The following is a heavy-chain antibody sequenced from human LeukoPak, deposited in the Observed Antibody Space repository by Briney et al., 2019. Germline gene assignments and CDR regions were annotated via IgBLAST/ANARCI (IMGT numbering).Heavy chain of an antibody. CDR1: GLTFSSYG. D-gene: IGHD5-12*01. CDR3: AQGGYSGYGIDY. Sequence: GGSLRLSCAASGLTFSSYGMAWVRQAPGKGLEWLSVISGSGSRTYYVDSVKGRFTISRDNSENMLYLQMSSLRAEDTAVYYCAQGGYSGYGIDYWGQGILVAVSS. V-gene: IGHV3-23*01. CDR2: ISGSGSRT. J-gene: IGHJ4*02.